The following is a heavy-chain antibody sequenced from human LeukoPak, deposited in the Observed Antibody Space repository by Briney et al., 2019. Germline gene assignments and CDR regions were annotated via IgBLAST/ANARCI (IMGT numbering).Heavy chain of an antibody. V-gene: IGHV4-59*02. J-gene: IGHJ4*02. D-gene: IGHD1-26*01. CDR2: IDYSGNT. CDR1: GGSVNSYY. CDR3: AAKRLYSGSYN. Sequence: PSETLSLTCTVSGGSVNSYYWSWIRQPPGKGLEWLGYIDYSGNTNYSPSLQSRLTISVDTSKNQFSLKLTSVTAADTAVYYCAAKRLYSGSYNWGQGTLVTVSS.